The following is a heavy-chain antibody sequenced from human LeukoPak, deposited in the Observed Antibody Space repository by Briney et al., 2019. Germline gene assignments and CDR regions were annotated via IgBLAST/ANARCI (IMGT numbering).Heavy chain of an antibody. D-gene: IGHD2-2*01. V-gene: IGHV1-18*01. J-gene: IGHJ4*02. CDR3: ARVQGQERRGIVVGPTTIGRIDY. CDR2: ISAYNGNT. CDR1: GYTFTNYI. Sequence: AASVKVPCKGSGYTFTNYIIIWVRQAPGQGLEWMGWISAYNGNTNYAQNLQDRVTMTTDTSTSTAYMELRSLTSDDTAVYYCARVQGQERRGIVVGPTTIGRIDYGGQGTLVPVSS.